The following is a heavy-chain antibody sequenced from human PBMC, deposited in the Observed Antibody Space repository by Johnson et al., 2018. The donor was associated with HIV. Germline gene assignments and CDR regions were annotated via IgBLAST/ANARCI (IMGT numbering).Heavy chain of an antibody. CDR1: GFTFSSYA. CDR3: ARDRGGRFRERDAFDI. J-gene: IGHJ3*02. CDR2: ISYDGSNK. V-gene: IGHV3-30-3*01. Sequence: QVQLVESWGGVVQPGRSLRLSCAASGFTFSSYAMHWVRQAPGKGLEWVAVISYDGSNKYYADSVKGRFTISRDNSKNTLYLQMNSLRAEDTAVYYCARDRGGRFRERDAFDIWGQGTMVTVSS. D-gene: IGHD3-10*01.